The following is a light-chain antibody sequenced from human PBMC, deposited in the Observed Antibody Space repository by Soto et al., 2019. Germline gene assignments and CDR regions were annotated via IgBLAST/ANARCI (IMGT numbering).Light chain of an antibody. V-gene: IGKV3-15*01. CDR3: QQYNNLIT. Sequence: TQSPVTLSLSPGERATLSCRASQSVSSSYLAWYQQKPGQAPRLLMYGASSRATGIPARFSGSGSGTEFTLTISSLQSEDFAVYYCQQYNNLITFGQ. J-gene: IGKJ5*01. CDR1: QSVSSSY. CDR2: GAS.